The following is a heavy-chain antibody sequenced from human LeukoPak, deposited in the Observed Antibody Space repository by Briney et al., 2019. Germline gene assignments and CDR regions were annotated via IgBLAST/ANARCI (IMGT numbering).Heavy chain of an antibody. CDR3: ARGGRDNGDYVWGIGIDY. CDR2: IIPIFGTA. J-gene: IGHJ4*02. Sequence: SVKVSCRASGGTFSSYAISWVRQAPGQGLEWMGGIIPIFGTANYAQKFQGRVTITADESTSTAYMELSSLRSDDTAVYYCARGGRDNGDYVWGIGIDYWGQGTLVTVSS. D-gene: IGHD3-16*01. V-gene: IGHV1-69*01. CDR1: GGTFSSYA.